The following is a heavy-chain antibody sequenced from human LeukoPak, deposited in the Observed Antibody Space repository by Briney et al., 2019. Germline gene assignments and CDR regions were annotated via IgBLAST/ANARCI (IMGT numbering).Heavy chain of an antibody. V-gene: IGHV4-59*01. CDR1: GGSISTYY. J-gene: IGHJ1*01. D-gene: IGHD6-6*01. CDR3: ARGGAARLHFQN. CDR2: IYHSGST. Sequence: SETLSLTCTVSGGSISTYYWNWIRQPPGKGLEWIGYIYHSGSTNYNPSLQSRVTISVDTSKNQFSLNLDSVTAADTAVYYCARGGAARLHFQNWGQGTLVTVSS.